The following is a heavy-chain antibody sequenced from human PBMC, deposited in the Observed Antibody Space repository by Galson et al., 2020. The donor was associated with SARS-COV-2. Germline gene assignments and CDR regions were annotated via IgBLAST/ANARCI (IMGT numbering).Heavy chain of an antibody. CDR3: ARHFAETYYYGWGSYPHTEGWFAP. J-gene: IGHJ5*02. CDR1: GGSISSSSYY. CDR2: IYYSGST. Sequence: SETLSLTCTVSGGSISSSSYYWGWIRQPPGKGLEWIGSIYYSGSTYYNPSLKSRVTISVDTSKNQFSLKLSSVTAADTAVYYCARHFAETYYYGWGSYPHTEGWFAPWGKGTLVTVSS. D-gene: IGHD3-10*01. V-gene: IGHV4-39*01.